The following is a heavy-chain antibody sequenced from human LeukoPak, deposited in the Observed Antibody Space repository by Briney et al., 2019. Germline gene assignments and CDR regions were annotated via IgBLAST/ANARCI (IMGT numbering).Heavy chain of an antibody. CDR2: LYYTGSA. J-gene: IGHJ4*02. CDR3: ARLWSGYNFDY. CDR1: GYSISSGFF. Sequence: VKASADPSLPCGGSGYSISSGFFWGWDPQPPGKGVQWIGSLYYTGSAEYNPSLKSRLTMSMDKSKNQFSLKLNSVTAADTAVYYCARLWSGYNFDYWGQGTLVTVSS. D-gene: IGHD5-24*01. V-gene: IGHV4-38-2*01.